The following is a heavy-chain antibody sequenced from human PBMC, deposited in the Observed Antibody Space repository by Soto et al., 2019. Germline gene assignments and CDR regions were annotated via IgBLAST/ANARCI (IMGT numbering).Heavy chain of an antibody. J-gene: IGHJ4*02. Sequence: ASVKVSCKTSGYTFSNYGITWVRQAPGQPLEWLGWISLYSDGTNYAQKFQGRVSLRLSSVTAADTAVYFCARSVAVPGAHIDYWGQGTQVTVSS. V-gene: IGHV1-18*01. CDR2: ISLYSDGT. CDR1: GYTFSNYG. CDR3: DY. D-gene: IGHD3-10*02.